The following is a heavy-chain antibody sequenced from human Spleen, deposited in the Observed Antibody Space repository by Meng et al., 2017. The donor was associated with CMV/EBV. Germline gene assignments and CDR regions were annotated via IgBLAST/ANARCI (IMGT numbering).Heavy chain of an antibody. V-gene: IGHV3-30*02. J-gene: IGHJ5*02. CDR1: GVNWSSSG. CDR3: AKGGIIAGWWFDP. D-gene: IGHD3-16*02. CDR2: IRYDGRNK. Sequence: ASGVNWSSSGMHWVRQAPGEGLEWVTFIRYDGRNKYYADSVKGRFTISRDNSKNTLYLQMNSLRAEDTGVYYCAKGGIIAGWWFDPWGQGTLVTVSS.